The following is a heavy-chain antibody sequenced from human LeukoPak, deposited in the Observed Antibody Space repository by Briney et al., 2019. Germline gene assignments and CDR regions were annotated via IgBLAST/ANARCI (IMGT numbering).Heavy chain of an antibody. V-gene: IGHV4-39*01. CDR3: ARASGSYSFRRFDP. CDR2: IHYGGTT. Sequence: SETLSLTCTVSGGSISSTNYYWGWIRQPPGKGLEWIGSIHYGGTTYYNPSLKSRVTISVDPSKNQFSLKLSSVTAADTAVYYCARASGSYSFRRFDPWGQGTLVTVSS. D-gene: IGHD1-26*01. CDR1: GGSISSTNYY. J-gene: IGHJ5*02.